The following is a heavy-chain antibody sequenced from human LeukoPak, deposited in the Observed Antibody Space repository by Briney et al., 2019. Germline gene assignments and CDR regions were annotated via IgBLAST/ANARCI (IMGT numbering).Heavy chain of an antibody. J-gene: IGHJ4*02. D-gene: IGHD2-15*01. V-gene: IGHV3-43D*03. CDR3: AKDKSGYCSGGSCYSFDY. CDR2: ISWDGGST. CDR1: GFTSDDYA. Sequence: GGSLRLSCAASGFTSDDYAMHWVRQAPGKGPEWVSLISWDGGSTYYADSVKGRFTISRDNSKNSLYLQMNSLRAEDTALYYCAKDKSGYCSGGSCYSFDYWGQGTLVTVSS.